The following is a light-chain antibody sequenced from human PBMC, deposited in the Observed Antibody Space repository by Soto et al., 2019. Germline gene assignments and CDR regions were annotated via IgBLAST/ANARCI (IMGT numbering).Light chain of an antibody. CDR3: CSYAGSSTYV. V-gene: IGLV2-23*02. CDR2: EVS. J-gene: IGLJ1*01. CDR1: SSDVGSYNL. Sequence: PARKKPVYVNSSDLQSSTISSTETSSDVGSYNLVSWYQQHPGKAPKLMIYEVSKRPSGVSNRFSGSKSGNTASLTISGLQAEDEADYYCCSYAGSSTYVFGTGTKVTVL.